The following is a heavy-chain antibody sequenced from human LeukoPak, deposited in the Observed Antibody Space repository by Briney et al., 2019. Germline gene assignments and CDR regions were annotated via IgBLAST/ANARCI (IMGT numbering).Heavy chain of an antibody. V-gene: IGHV3-30*04. CDR3: ARDDPYYYDSSGYFDY. CDR1: GFTFSSYA. Sequence: PGGSLRLSCAASGFTFSSYAMHGVRQAPGKGLEGVAVISYDGSNKYYADSVKGRFTISRDNSKNTLYLQMNSLRAEDTAVYYCARDDPYYYDSSGYFDYWGQGTLVTVSS. D-gene: IGHD3-22*01. CDR2: ISYDGSNK. J-gene: IGHJ4*02.